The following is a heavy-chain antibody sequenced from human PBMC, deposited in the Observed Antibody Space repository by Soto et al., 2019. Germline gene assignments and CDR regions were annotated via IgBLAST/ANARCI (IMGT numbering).Heavy chain of an antibody. Sequence: GGSLRLSCAASGFTFSSYAMSWVRQAPGKGLEWVSAISGSGGSTYYADSVKGRFTISRDNSKNKLYLQMNSLRAEDTAVYYCAKDQTWDDILTGYSFDYWGQGTLVTVSS. J-gene: IGHJ4*02. D-gene: IGHD3-9*01. CDR2: ISGSGGST. V-gene: IGHV3-23*01. CDR3: AKDQTWDDILTGYSFDY. CDR1: GFTFSSYA.